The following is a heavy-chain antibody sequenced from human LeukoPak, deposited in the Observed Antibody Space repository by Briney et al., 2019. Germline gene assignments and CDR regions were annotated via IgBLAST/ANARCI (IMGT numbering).Heavy chain of an antibody. D-gene: IGHD1-26*01. Sequence: SQTLSLTCTVSGGSISSGSYYWGWLRQPAGKGLEWIGRIYTSGSTNYNPSLKSRVTISVDTSKNQFSLKLSSVTAADTAVYYCARVRSGSYYYYYYMDVWGKGTTVTVSS. J-gene: IGHJ6*03. CDR3: ARVRSGSYYYYYYMDV. CDR2: IYTSGST. V-gene: IGHV4-61*02. CDR1: GGSISSGSYY.